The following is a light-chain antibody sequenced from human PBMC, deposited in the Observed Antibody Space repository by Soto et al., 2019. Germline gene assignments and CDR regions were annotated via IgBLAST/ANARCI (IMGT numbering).Light chain of an antibody. CDR1: RSFASSY. Sequence: EIVLTQSPATLSLSPGERATLSCRASRSFASSYLAWYQHKPGQAPRLLIYAASSRATGIPDRFIGSGSGIDFTLTISRLEPDDSAVYYCHHYDSSPPYTFGQGTKVDIK. CDR2: AAS. V-gene: IGKV3-20*01. J-gene: IGKJ2*01. CDR3: HHYDSSPPYT.